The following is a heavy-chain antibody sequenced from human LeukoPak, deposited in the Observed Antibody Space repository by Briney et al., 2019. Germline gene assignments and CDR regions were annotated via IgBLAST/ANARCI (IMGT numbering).Heavy chain of an antibody. CDR1: GFTFSSIW. J-gene: IGHJ4*02. D-gene: IGHD6-13*01. CDR2: INQDGREK. Sequence: GGSLRLSCAASGFTFSSIWMSWVRQAPGKGLEWVANINQDGREKYYVDSVKGRFTISRDNAKNSLYLQMNSLRAEDTAVYYCAREGFGSSWPGSGGDFDYWGQGTLVTVSS. CDR3: AREGFGSSWPGSGGDFDY. V-gene: IGHV3-7*01.